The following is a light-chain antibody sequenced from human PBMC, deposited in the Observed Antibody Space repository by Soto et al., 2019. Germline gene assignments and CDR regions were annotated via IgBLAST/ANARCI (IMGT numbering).Light chain of an antibody. CDR3: AGCEYSLNGVC. CDR1: NSNIGSNS. J-gene: IGLJ2*01. CDR2: RKS. V-gene: IGLV1-47*01. Sequence: QSVLTQPPSVSGTPGQRVTISCSGSNSNIGSNSVFWYQQLPGTAPRLLIYRKSQRPSGVPDRFSGSKSGTSASLAISGLRSEDEADYYCAGCEYSLNGVCFGGVTKLTVL.